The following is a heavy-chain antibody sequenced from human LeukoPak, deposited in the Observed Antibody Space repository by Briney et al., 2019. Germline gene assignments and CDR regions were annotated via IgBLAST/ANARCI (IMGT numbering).Heavy chain of an antibody. CDR1: GFTFSSYA. CDR2: ISYDGSNK. CDR3: ARGHTMVRGVIDYYYYYMDV. V-gene: IGHV3-30*04. D-gene: IGHD3-10*01. Sequence: PGGSLRLSCAASGFTFSSYAMHWVRQAPGKGLEWVAVISYDGSNKYYADSVKGRFTISRDNSKNTLYLQMNSLRAEDTAVYYCARGHTMVRGVIDYYYYYMDVWGKGTTVTISS. J-gene: IGHJ6*03.